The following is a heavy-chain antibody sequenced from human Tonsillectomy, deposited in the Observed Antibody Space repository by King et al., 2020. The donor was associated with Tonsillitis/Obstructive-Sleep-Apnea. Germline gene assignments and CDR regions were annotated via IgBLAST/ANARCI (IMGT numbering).Heavy chain of an antibody. D-gene: IGHD1-7*01. CDR2: IGSSGATT. CDR1: GFTFSSYP. CDR3: ANIGTGTRNFDY. J-gene: IGHJ4*02. Sequence: VQLLESGGGLVQPGGSLRLSCAASGFTFSSYPMGWVRRAPGKGLEWVSSIGSSGATTYYADSVKGRFTISRDNSENTLYLRMSSLRAEDTAVYYCANIGTGTRNFDYWGQGTLVTVSS. V-gene: IGHV3-23*01.